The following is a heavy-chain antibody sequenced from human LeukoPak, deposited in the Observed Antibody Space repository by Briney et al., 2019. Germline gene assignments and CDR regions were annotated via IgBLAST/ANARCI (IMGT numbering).Heavy chain of an antibody. V-gene: IGHV3-30*03. J-gene: IGHJ5*02. CDR1: GFTFSSYG. CDR2: ISSDGSID. Sequence: GGSLRLSCAASGFTFSSYGMHWVRQAPGKGLEWVAVISSDGSIDYYADSVRGRFTVSRDNSKNTMYLQVNSLRAEDTAVYYCTREGMGTTFSAWFDPWGQGTLVTVSS. CDR3: TREGMGTTFSAWFDP. D-gene: IGHD1-7*01.